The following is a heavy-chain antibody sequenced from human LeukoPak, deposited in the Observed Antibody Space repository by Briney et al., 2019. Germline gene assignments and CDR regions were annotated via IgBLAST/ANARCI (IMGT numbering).Heavy chain of an antibody. CDR3: ARGWGSNIYASAFDI. D-gene: IGHD7-27*01. J-gene: IGHJ3*02. Sequence: PGTSLRLSCAASGFTFSSYGMHWVRQAPGKGLEWVALIWYEGNNKKYADSVKGRITISRDNSKNTLYLEMNSLRAEGTAVYYCARGWGSNIYASAFDIWGQGTMVTISS. CDR2: IWYEGNNK. V-gene: IGHV3-33*01. CDR1: GFTFSSYG.